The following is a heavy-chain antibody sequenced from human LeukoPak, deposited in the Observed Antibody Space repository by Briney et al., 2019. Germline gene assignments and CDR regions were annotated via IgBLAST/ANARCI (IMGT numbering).Heavy chain of an antibody. J-gene: IGHJ6*03. CDR3: ARGLRGGSYYLDYYYYMDV. CDR2: IYTSGST. V-gene: IGHV4-61*02. CDR1: GGSISSGSYY. D-gene: IGHD1-26*01. Sequence: SETLSLTCTVSGGSISSGSYYWSWIRQPAGKGLEWIGRIYTSGSTNYNPSLKSRVTISVDTSKNQFSLKLSSVTAADTAVYYCARGLRGGSYYLDYYYYMDVWGKGTTVTVSS.